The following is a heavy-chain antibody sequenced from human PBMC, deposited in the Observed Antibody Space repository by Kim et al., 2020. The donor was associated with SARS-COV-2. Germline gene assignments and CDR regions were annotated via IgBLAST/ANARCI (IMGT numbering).Heavy chain of an antibody. CDR1: GGSISSYY. J-gene: IGHJ4*02. D-gene: IGHD3-10*01. V-gene: IGHV4-59*08. Sequence: SETLSLTCTVSGGSISSYYWSWIRQPPGKRLEWIGYIYHSGSTNYNPSLTSRVTISVDTSKNQFSLKLRSVTAADPAVYYCARHEFGSGRSWDVDYWGQG. CDR2: IYHSGST. CDR3: ARHEFGSGRSWDVDY.